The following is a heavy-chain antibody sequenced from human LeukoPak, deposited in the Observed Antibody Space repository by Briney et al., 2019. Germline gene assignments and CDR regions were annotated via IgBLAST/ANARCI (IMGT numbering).Heavy chain of an antibody. D-gene: IGHD7-27*01. Sequence: GGSLRLSCAASGLTVSSNYMSWVRQAPGKGLECVSVIYSGGSTYYADSVQGRFTISRDNSKNTLYLQMNSLRADDTAVYYCARGGTGDRVYWGKGTLVTVSS. J-gene: IGHJ4*02. CDR1: GLTVSSNY. V-gene: IGHV3-53*01. CDR3: ARGGTGDRVY. CDR2: IYSGGST.